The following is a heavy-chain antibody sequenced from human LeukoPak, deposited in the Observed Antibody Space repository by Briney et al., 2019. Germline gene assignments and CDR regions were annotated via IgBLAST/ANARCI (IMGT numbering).Heavy chain of an antibody. Sequence: GGSLRLSCAASGFTFSSYSMNWVRHAPGKGLEWVSSISSSSSYIYYADSVKGRFTISRDNAENSLYLQMNSLRAEDTAVYYCARVLNSVPNDYWGQGTLVTVSS. CDR2: ISSSSSYI. CDR3: ARVLNSVPNDY. J-gene: IGHJ4*02. V-gene: IGHV3-21*01. CDR1: GFTFSSYS. D-gene: IGHD4-23*01.